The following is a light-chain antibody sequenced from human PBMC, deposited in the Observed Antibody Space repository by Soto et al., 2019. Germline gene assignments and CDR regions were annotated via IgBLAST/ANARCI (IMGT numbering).Light chain of an antibody. CDR1: QGISNY. V-gene: IGKV1-27*01. CDR2: AAS. J-gene: IGKJ1*01. Sequence: DIQMTQSPPSLSASVGDRVTITCRASQGISNYLAWYQQKPGELPKLVIYAASILQTGVPSRFSGSGSGTDFTLTISSLQPDDFATYYCQQFAISTTFGQGTKVEVK. CDR3: QQFAISTT.